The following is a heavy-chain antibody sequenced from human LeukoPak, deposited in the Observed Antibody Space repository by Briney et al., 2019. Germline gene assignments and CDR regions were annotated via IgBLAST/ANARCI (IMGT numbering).Heavy chain of an antibody. D-gene: IGHD3-10*01. J-gene: IGHJ4*02. Sequence: PGGSLRLSCAASGFTFSSYGMHWVRQAPGKGLEWVAFIRYDGSSKYYADSVKGRFTISRDNSKNTLYLQMNSLRAEDTAVYYCAKDKARVRGVMSYWGQGTLVTVSS. V-gene: IGHV3-30*02. CDR3: AKDKARVRGVMSY. CDR1: GFTFSSYG. CDR2: IRYDGSSK.